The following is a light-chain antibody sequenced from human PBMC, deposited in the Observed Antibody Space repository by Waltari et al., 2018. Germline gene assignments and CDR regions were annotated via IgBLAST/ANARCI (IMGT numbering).Light chain of an antibody. V-gene: IGKV2-30*02. CDR1: QRFVHSDANTY. J-gene: IGKJ2*01. CDR2: KVS. Sequence: DVVMTQSPLSLPVTLGQPASISCRSRQRFVHSDANTYLNWFQQRPGQSPRRLIYKVSNRESGVPDRFSGSGSGTDFTLKISRVEAEDVGIYYCLQSTHWPFTFGQGTKLEIK. CDR3: LQSTHWPFT.